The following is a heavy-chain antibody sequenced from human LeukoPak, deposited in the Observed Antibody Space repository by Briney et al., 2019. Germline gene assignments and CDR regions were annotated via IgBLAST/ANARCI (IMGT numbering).Heavy chain of an antibody. CDR3: ARGLWMVPFDY. Sequence: SETLSLTCAVYGGSFSGYYRSWIRQPPGKGLEWIGEINHSGSTNYSPSLKSRVTISVDTSKNQFSLKLSSVTAADTAVYYCARGLWMVPFDYWGQGTLVTVSS. J-gene: IGHJ4*02. V-gene: IGHV4-34*01. CDR2: INHSGST. D-gene: IGHD3-10*01. CDR1: GGSFSGYY.